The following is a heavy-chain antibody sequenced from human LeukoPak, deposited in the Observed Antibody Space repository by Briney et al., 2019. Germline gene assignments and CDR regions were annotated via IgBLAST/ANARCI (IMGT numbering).Heavy chain of an antibody. J-gene: IGHJ4*02. D-gene: IGHD4-17*01. Sequence: PGGSLRLSCAASGFTFSRHWMHWVRQVPGKGLVWVSRINSDGSSTSYADSVKGRFTISRDNAKNTLYLQMNSLRAEDTAVYYCARELYGDYGLDYWGQGTLVTVSS. CDR1: GFTFSRHW. V-gene: IGHV3-74*01. CDR2: INSDGSST. CDR3: ARELYGDYGLDY.